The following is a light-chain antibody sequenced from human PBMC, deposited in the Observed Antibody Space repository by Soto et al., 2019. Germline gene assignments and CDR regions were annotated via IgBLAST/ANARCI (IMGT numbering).Light chain of an antibody. CDR2: AAS. V-gene: IGKV1-39*01. CDR1: QSISNY. J-gene: IGKJ2*01. CDR3: QQSYGTPRT. Sequence: DIQMTQSPSSLSASVGDRVTITCRASQSISNYVNWYQQKPGKAPKVLIYAASSLQGGVPSRFSGSGSGTDFTITITSLQPEDFVTYHCQQSYGTPRTFGQGTSLEMK.